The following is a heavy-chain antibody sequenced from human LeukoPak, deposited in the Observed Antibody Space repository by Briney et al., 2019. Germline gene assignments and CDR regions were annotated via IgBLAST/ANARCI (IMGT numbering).Heavy chain of an antibody. D-gene: IGHD4-23*01. Sequence: ASVKVSCKASGYTFTSYVISGVRQAPGQGLEWMGWISGYNGNTNYVQKLQGRVTMTTDTSTSTAYMELRSLRSDDTAVYYCARGGKGGNPRGVGAFDIWGQGTMVTVSS. J-gene: IGHJ3*02. CDR3: ARGGKGGNPRGVGAFDI. CDR2: ISGYNGNT. V-gene: IGHV1-18*01. CDR1: GYTFTSYV.